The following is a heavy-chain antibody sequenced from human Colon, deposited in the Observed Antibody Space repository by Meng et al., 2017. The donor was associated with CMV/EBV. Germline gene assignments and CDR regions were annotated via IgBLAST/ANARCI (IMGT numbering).Heavy chain of an antibody. CDR3: ARSVTNWFDP. J-gene: IGHJ5*02. Sequence: SVTGSCKASGYTFTNFVMNWVRQAPGQGLEWMGWINTNTGNPTYAQGFTGRFVFSLDTSVNTAYLQISSLKAEDTAVYYCARSVTNWFDPWGQGTLVT. CDR2: INTNTGNP. CDR1: GYTFTNFV. V-gene: IGHV7-4-1*02. D-gene: IGHD2-21*02.